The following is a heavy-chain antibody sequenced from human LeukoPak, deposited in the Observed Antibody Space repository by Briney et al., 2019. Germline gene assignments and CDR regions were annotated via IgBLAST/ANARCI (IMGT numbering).Heavy chain of an antibody. V-gene: IGHV3-7*05. CDR1: GFTFSSHW. CDR3: ARDIVPPGLFWDY. Sequence: GGSLRLSCAASGFTFSSHWMSWVRQAPGKGLEWVANIRQDGSEKYYVDSVKGRFTISRDNAKNSLYLQMNSLRAEDTAVYYCARDIVPPGLFWDYWGQGALVTASS. CDR2: IRQDGSEK. J-gene: IGHJ4*02. D-gene: IGHD2-2*01.